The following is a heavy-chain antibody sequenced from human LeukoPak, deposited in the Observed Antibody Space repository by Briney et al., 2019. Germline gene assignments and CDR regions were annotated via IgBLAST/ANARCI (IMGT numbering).Heavy chain of an antibody. Sequence: GGSLRLSCVAAGLTFTYSDFNWIRQTPGKGLEWLSTITRRSSILYYADSVKGRFTTSRDNAKNSLYLQMNSLRAEDTAVYYCARELVARQDLDYWGQGTLVTVSS. J-gene: IGHJ4*02. D-gene: IGHD6-6*01. CDR2: ITRRSSIL. V-gene: IGHV3-69-1*01. CDR1: GLTFTYSD. CDR3: ARELVARQDLDY.